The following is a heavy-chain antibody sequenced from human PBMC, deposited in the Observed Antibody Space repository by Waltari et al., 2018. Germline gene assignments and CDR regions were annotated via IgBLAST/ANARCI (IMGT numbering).Heavy chain of an antibody. Sequence: QVQLQESGPRLVKPSETLSLTCAVSGGSISTYYWNWIRQTPGKVPEWIGYISGSSGSNYYKPSLKSRVTISSDTSKNQFSLKLNSVTDADTAVYYCVTPPPDNVYYTGRFDVWGPGLLVTVSS. D-gene: IGHD3-22*01. CDR1: GGSISTYY. V-gene: IGHV4-59*12. CDR3: VTPPPDNVYYTGRFDV. J-gene: IGHJ4*02. CDR2: ISGSSGSN.